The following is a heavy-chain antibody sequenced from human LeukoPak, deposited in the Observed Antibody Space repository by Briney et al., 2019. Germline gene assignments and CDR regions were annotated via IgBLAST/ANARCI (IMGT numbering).Heavy chain of an antibody. D-gene: IGHD1-26*01. CDR3: TVGQYCDY. Sequence: GGSLRLSCAASGFTFSNGWMGWARQAPGKGLEWVGRIKSKSDGGTIDYAAPVKGRFTISRDDSKYMAYLQMNSLKTEDTAVYYCTVGQYCDYWGQGTLVTVSS. V-gene: IGHV3-15*01. CDR1: GFTFSNGW. CDR2: IKSKSDGGTI. J-gene: IGHJ4*02.